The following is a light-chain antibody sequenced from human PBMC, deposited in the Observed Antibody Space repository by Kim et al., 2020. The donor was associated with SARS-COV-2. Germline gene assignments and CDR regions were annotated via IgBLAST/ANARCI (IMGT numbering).Light chain of an antibody. V-gene: IGLV1-47*01. J-gene: IGLJ2*01. CDR1: NSNIGNND. CDR2: WNN. Sequence: QSVLTQPPSASGTPGQSVTTSCSGSNSNIGNNDVCWYQHLPGTAPKLLIYWNNRRPSGVPDRFSGSKSGTSASLAISGLRSGEEADYSCATWDDGLTGVVFGGGTQLTVL. CDR3: ATWDDGLTGVV.